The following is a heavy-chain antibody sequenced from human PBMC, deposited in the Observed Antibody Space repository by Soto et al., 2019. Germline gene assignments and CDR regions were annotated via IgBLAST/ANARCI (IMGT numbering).Heavy chain of an antibody. J-gene: IGHJ4*02. D-gene: IGHD2-15*01. V-gene: IGHV3-74*01. Sequence: EVQLVESGGGLVQPGESLRLACAASGFTFSSYWMHWVRQAPGKGLVWVSRINSDGSSTSYAGSVKGRFTISRDNATNTLYLQMNSLRAEDTAVYYCVRTSLVVAAATREDYCGQGTLVTVSS. CDR3: VRTSLVVAAATREDY. CDR2: INSDGSST. CDR1: GFTFSSYW.